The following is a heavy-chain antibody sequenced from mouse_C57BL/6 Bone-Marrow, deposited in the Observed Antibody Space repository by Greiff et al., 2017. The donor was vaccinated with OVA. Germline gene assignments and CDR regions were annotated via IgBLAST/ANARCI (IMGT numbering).Heavy chain of an antibody. CDR1: GYTFTSYW. CDR2: IDPSDSET. J-gene: IGHJ4*01. CDR3: ARGGYAMDY. V-gene: IGHV1-52*01. Sequence: QVQLQQPGAELVKPGASVKLSCKASGYTFTSYWMHWVKQRPIQGLEWIGNIDPSDSETHYNQKFKDKATLTVDKSSSTAYMQLSSLTSEDSAVYYCARGGYAMDYWGQGTSVTVSS.